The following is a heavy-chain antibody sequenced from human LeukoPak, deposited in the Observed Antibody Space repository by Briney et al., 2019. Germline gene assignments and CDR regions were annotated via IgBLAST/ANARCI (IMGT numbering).Heavy chain of an antibody. J-gene: IGHJ3*02. V-gene: IGHV1-2*02. CDR3: AREYYYDSSARDAFDI. CDR1: GYTFTDYY. D-gene: IGHD3-22*01. CDR2: INPNSGGT. Sequence: ASVTVSCKASGYTFTDYYMHWVRQAPGQGLEWMGWINPNSGGTNYAQKFQGRVTMTRDTSISTAYMELSRLRSDDTAVYYCAREYYYDSSARDAFDIWGQGTMATVSS.